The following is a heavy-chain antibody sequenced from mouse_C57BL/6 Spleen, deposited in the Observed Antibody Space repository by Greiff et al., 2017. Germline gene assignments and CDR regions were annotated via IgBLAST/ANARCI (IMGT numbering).Heavy chain of an antibody. D-gene: IGHD2-1*01. J-gene: IGHJ3*01. CDR2: IWGVGST. V-gene: IGHV2-6*01. CDR1: GFSLTSYG. CDR3: ARRDYGNYRDGFAY. Sequence: QVQLKESGPGLVAPSQSLSITCTVSGFSLTSYGVDWVRQSPGKGLEWLGVIWGVGSTNYTSAPNSRLSISKNTSKSQVFLKMNSLQTDDTAMYYCARRDYGNYRDGFAYWGQGTLVTVSA.